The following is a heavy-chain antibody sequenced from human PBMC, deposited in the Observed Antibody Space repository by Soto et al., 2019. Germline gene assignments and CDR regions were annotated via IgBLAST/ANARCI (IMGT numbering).Heavy chain of an antibody. Sequence: GASGKVSCKASGYTFTNYGISWVRQAPGEGLEWVGWINTSNDNKLYAQKLQGRLTLTTDTSTSTAYMDLTTLRSDDTAVYFCARDPGAASFDFWAQGTLVTVSS. D-gene: IGHD2-15*01. CDR3: ARDPGAASFDF. V-gene: IGHV1-18*01. CDR2: INTSNDNK. CDR1: GYTFTNYG. J-gene: IGHJ4*02.